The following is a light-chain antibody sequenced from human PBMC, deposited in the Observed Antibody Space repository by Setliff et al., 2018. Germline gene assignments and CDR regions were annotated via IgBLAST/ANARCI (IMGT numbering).Light chain of an antibody. V-gene: IGLV2-14*03. CDR1: RSDIGSYKH. CDR2: DVS. CDR3: TSYTTSNSQV. J-gene: IGLJ1*01. Sequence: QSALTQPASVSGSPGQSITISCTGTRSDIGSYKHVSWHQDRPDVAPQLLIYDVSRRPSGVSSRFSGSKSGNTASLTISGLRTEDEADYYCTSYTTSNSQVFGTGTKVTVL.